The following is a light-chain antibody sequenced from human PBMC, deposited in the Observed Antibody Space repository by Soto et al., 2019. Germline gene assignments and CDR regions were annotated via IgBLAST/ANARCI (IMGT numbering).Light chain of an antibody. CDR2: AAS. J-gene: IGKJ3*01. CDR1: QSISTF. V-gene: IGKV1-39*01. CDR3: QQSFSAPIFT. Sequence: DIQMTQSPSSLSASVGDRVTITCRASQSISTFLNWYQHKPGKAPTLLIYAASSLQSGVPSRFSGSGSGTDFTLTISNLQPEDFGTYYCQQSFSAPIFTFGPGTKVDIK.